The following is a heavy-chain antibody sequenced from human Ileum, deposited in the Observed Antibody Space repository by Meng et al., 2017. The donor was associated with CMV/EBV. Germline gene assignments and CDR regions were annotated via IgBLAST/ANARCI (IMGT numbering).Heavy chain of an antibody. CDR1: GYTFNKHG. CDR2: INLWNGKI. Sequence: ASVKVSCKASGYTFNKHGINWVRQAPGQGLERMGWINLWNGKIESAQKFQGRITLTTDASTSTVYMELRNLTSDDTAVYYCAKDLFSPGGNSCFDHWGQGTLVTVSS. CDR3: AKDLFSPGGNSCFDH. D-gene: IGHD3-16*01. V-gene: IGHV1-18*01. J-gene: IGHJ4*02.